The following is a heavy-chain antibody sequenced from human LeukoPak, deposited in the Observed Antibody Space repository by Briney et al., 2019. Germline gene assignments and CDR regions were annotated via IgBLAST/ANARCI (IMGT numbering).Heavy chain of an antibody. CDR2: YYPSGST. V-gene: IGHV4-61*02. J-gene: IGHJ6*02. D-gene: IGHD3-9*01. CDR3: AREGRYSSGNYHYYYAMDV. Sequence: PSETLSLTCTVADGSISSGSYYWSWIRQPAGKELEWIGRYYPSGSTNYNPSLKSRVTISRDTSKNEFSMNLNSATAADTAVYYCAREGRYSSGNYHYYYAMDVWGQGTAVTVSS. CDR1: DGSISSGSYY.